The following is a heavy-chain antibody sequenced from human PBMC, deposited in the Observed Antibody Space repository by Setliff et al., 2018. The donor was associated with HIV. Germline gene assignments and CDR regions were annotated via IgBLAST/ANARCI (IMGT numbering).Heavy chain of an antibody. CDR3: ARDSRQEGYDSYYFDY. V-gene: IGHV4-34*01. D-gene: IGHD5-12*01. J-gene: IGHJ4*02. CDR2: INHSGGT. CDR1: GGSFSGYY. Sequence: SETLSLTCAVYGGSFSGYYWSWSRQPPGKGLEWIGEINHSGGTNYNPSLKSRVTISVDTSKNQFSLKLSSVTAADTAVYYCARDSRQEGYDSYYFDYWGQGTLVTVSS.